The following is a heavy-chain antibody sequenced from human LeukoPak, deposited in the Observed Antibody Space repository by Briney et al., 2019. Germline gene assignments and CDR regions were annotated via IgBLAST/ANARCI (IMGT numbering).Heavy chain of an antibody. CDR1: GSTVSSNY. CDR2: IYTDGNT. CDR3: AKDRYCSRTNCYSFLDY. V-gene: IGHV3-53*05. D-gene: IGHD2-2*01. Sequence: GGSLRLSCAASGSTVSSNYMSWVRQAPGKGLEWVSIIYTDGNTYNADSVKGRFTISRDNSKNSLYLQMNSLRTEDTALYYCAKDRYCSRTNCYSFLDYWGQGTLVTVSS. J-gene: IGHJ4*02.